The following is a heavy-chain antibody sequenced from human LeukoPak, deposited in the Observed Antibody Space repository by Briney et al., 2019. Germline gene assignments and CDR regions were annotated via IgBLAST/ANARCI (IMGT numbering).Heavy chain of an antibody. CDR3: ARDSPDCSSTSCYGRVDY. D-gene: IGHD2-2*01. CDR2: TYYRSKWYN. J-gene: IGHJ4*02. Sequence: SQTLSLTCAISGDSVSSNSAAWNWIRQSPSRGLEWLGRTYYRSKWYNDYAVSVKSRITINPDTSKNQFSLQLNSVTPEDTAVYYCARDSPDCSSTSCYGRVDYWGQGTLVTVSS. CDR1: GDSVSSNSAA. V-gene: IGHV6-1*01.